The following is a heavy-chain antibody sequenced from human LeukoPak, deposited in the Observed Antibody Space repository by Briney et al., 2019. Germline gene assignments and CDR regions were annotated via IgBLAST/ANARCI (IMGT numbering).Heavy chain of an antibody. CDR1: GGSISSGGYY. D-gene: IGHD4-17*01. CDR3: ESTVTKAPYYYYGMDV. J-gene: IGHJ6*02. V-gene: IGHV4-31*08. CDR2: IYYSGST. Sequence: SETLSLTCTVSGGSISSGGYYWSWIRQHPGKGLEWIGYIYYSGSTYYNPSLKSRVTISVDTSKNQFSLKLSSVTAADTAVYYCESTVTKAPYYYYGMDVWGQGTTVTVSS.